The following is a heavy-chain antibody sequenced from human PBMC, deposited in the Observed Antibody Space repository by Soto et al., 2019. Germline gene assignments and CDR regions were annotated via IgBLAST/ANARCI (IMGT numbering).Heavy chain of an antibody. CDR3: AKDKGIQIWLTHSSSWYFDY. Sequence: QVQLVESGGGVVQPGRSLRLSCAASGFTFSSYGMHWVRQAPGKGLEWVAVISYDGSNKYYADSVKGRFTISRDNSKNTLYLQMNSLRAEDTAVYYCAKDKGIQIWLTHSSSWYFDYRGQGTLVTVSS. CDR1: GFTFSSYG. CDR2: ISYDGSNK. D-gene: IGHD6-13*01. V-gene: IGHV3-30*18. J-gene: IGHJ4*02.